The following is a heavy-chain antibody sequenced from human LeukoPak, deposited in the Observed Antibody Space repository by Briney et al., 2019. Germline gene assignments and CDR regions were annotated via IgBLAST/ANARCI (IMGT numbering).Heavy chain of an antibody. CDR3: AKDRFGELLPPTWLDP. V-gene: IGHV3-9*01. CDR2: IGWKSEKI. J-gene: IGHJ5*02. CDR1: GFNFGEYA. Sequence: GGSLRLSCAASGFNFGEYAMHWVRQFPGKGLEWVAGIGWKSEKIVYAESVKGRFTISRDNAKNSLYLEMDSLKPEDSALYYCAKDRFGELLPPTWLDPWGQGTLVTVSS. D-gene: IGHD3-10*01.